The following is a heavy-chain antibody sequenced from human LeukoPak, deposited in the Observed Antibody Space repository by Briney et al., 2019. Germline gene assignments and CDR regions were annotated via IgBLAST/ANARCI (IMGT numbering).Heavy chain of an antibody. D-gene: IGHD2/OR15-2a*01. J-gene: IGHJ6*03. CDR2: ICAYNGNT. Sequence: ASVKVSCKASGYTFTSNGISWVRQAPGQGLERMGWICAYNGNTNYAQELQGRVSMTTDTSTSTAYMELRSLRSHDTAVYYCAREFFGVLSGPPYYYYYMDVWGKGTTVTVSS. CDR1: GYTFTSNG. V-gene: IGHV1-18*01. CDR3: AREFFGVLSGPPYYYYYMDV.